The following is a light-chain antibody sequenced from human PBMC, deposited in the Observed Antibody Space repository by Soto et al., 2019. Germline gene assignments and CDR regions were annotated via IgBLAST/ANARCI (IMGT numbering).Light chain of an antibody. J-gene: IGLJ3*02. CDR1: SSNIGSNT. V-gene: IGLV1-44*01. Sequence: QLVLTQPPSASVTPGQRVTISCSGSSSNIGSNTVNWYQQLPGTAPKLLIYSNNQRPSGVPDRFSGSKSGTSASLAISGLQYEDEADYYCAAWDDSLNGPVFGGGTKLTVL. CDR2: SNN. CDR3: AAWDDSLNGPV.